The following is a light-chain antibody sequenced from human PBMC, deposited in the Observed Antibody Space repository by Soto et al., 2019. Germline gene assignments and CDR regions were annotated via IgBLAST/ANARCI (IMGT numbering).Light chain of an antibody. Sequence: DIQMTQSPSSLSASVGDRVTITCRASQSISSYLNWYQQKPGKAPKLLIYAASSLQSGVPSRFSGSGSGTDFTLTISSLQPEDFATYFCQQSYSTLYTFGQGTQVEIK. CDR1: QSISSY. V-gene: IGKV1-39*01. CDR3: QQSYSTLYT. CDR2: AAS. J-gene: IGKJ2*01.